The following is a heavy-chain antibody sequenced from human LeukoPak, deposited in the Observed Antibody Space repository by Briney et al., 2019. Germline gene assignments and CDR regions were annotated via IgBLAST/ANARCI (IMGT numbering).Heavy chain of an antibody. CDR2: IYHSGST. V-gene: IGHV4-39*07. D-gene: IGHD4-17*01. CDR3: AKGDYGDYGHYYYYMDV. CDR1: GGSISSRSDY. J-gene: IGHJ6*03. Sequence: PSETLSLTCTVSGGSISSRSDYWGWIRQPPGKGLEWIGSIYHSGSTYYNPSLKSRVSISLDTSKNQFSLRLSSVTAADTAVYYCAKGDYGDYGHYYYYMDVWGKGTTVTVSS.